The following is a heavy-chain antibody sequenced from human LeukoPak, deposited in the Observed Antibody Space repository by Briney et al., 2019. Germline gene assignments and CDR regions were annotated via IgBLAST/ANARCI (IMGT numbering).Heavy chain of an antibody. CDR2: ISGSGGST. J-gene: IGHJ4*02. V-gene: IGHV3-23*01. Sequence: GGALRLSCAASGFTFSSYAMSWVRQAPGKGLEWVSAISGSGGSTYYADSVKGRFTISRDNSKNTLYLQINSLRADDTAVYYCAKRISYYFDYWGQGTLVTVSS. CDR3: AKRISYYFDY. CDR1: GFTFSSYA.